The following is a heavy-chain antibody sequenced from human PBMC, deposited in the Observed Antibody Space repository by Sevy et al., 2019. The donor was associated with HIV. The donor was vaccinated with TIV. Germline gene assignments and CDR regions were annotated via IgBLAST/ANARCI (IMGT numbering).Heavy chain of an antibody. J-gene: IGHJ4*02. CDR1: GFTFSSYA. V-gene: IGHV3-30-3*01. CDR3: VRSRWRAPYDY. CDR2: ISYDGSNK. Sequence: GGSLRLSCAASGFTFSSYAMHWVRQAPGKGLEWVAVISYDGSNKYYADSVKGRFTISRDNSKNTLYLQMNSLRAEDTAVYYCVRSRWRAPYDYWGQGTLVTVSS.